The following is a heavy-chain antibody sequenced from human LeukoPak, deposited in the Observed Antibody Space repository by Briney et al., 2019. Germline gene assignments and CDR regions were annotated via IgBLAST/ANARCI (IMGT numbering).Heavy chain of an antibody. CDR3: AKAAITMKVVGGYYFDY. D-gene: IGHD3-22*01. CDR2: ISGSGGST. Sequence: GGSLRLSCAASGFTFSSYAMSWVRQAPGKGLEWVSAISGSGGSTYYADSVKGRFTISRDNSKNTLYLQMNSLRAEDTAVYYCAKAAITMKVVGGYYFDYWGQGTLVTVSS. CDR1: GFTFSSYA. J-gene: IGHJ4*02. V-gene: IGHV3-23*01.